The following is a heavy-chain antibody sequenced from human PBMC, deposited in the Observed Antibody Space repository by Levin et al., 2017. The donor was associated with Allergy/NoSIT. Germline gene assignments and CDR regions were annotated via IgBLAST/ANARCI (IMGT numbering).Heavy chain of an antibody. V-gene: IGHV3-23*01. Sequence: GESLKISCAVSGFTFSTYAMSWVRQAPGKGLEWVAAISGSGQTTYYADSVKGRFTVSRDNSKNTLYLQMGSLRADDTAVYYCAKWMAVVITAAYDYWGQGTLVTVSS. CDR2: ISGSGQTT. CDR1: GFTFSTYA. D-gene: IGHD2-21*02. J-gene: IGHJ4*02. CDR3: AKWMAVVITAAYDY.